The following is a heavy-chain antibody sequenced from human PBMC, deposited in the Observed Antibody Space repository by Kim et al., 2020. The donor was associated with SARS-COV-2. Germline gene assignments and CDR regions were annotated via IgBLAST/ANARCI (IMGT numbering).Heavy chain of an antibody. J-gene: IGHJ4*02. CDR3: AREGDYDSSGYSESPFDY. CDR1: GGTFSSYA. D-gene: IGHD3-22*01. V-gene: IGHV1-69*13. CDR2: IIPIFGTA. Sequence: SVKVSCKASGGTFSSYAISWVRQAPGQGLEWMGGIIPIFGTANYAQKFQGRVTITADESTSTAYMELSSLRSEDTAVYYCAREGDYDSSGYSESPFDYWGQGTLVTVSS.